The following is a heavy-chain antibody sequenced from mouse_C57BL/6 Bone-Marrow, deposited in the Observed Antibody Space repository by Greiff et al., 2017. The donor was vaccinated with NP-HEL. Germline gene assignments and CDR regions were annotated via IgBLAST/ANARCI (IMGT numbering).Heavy chain of an antibody. V-gene: IGHV1-55*01. D-gene: IGHD4-1*01. CDR2: IYPGSGST. CDR3: ALTGRDY. CDR1: GYTFTSYW. J-gene: IGHJ2*01. Sequence: VQLQQPGAELVKPGASVKMSCKASGYTFTSYWITWVKQRPGQGLEWIGDIYPGSGSTNYNEKFKSKATLTVGTSSSTAYMQLSSLTAEDSAVYYCALTGRDYWGQGTTLTVSS.